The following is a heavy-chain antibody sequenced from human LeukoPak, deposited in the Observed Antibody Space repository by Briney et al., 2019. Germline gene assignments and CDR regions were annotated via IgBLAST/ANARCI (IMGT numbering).Heavy chain of an antibody. Sequence: GGSLRLSCAASGFTFSSYSMNWVRQAPGKGLEWVSSISRSRSYIYYADSVKARFTISRDNAKNSLYLQMTRLRAEDTAVYYCARVKYGSGRLIYYYYYMDVWGKGTPVTISS. CDR3: ARVKYGSGRLIYYYYYMDV. CDR1: GFTFSSYS. CDR2: ISRSRSYI. J-gene: IGHJ6*03. D-gene: IGHD3-10*01. V-gene: IGHV3-21*04.